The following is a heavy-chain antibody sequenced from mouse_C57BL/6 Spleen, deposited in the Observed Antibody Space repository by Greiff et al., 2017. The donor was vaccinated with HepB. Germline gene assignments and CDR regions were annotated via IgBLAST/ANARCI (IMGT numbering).Heavy chain of an antibody. Sequence: QVQLQQPGAELVRPGSSVKLSCKASGYTFTSYWMHWVKQRPGQGLEWIGNINPSNGGTNYNEKFKSKATLTVDKSSSTAYMQLSSLTSEDSAVYYCARLYDGYYAPFDYWGQGTTLTVSS. CDR2: INPSNGGT. D-gene: IGHD2-3*01. V-gene: IGHV1-53*01. CDR3: ARLYDGYYAPFDY. J-gene: IGHJ2*01. CDR1: GYTFTSYW.